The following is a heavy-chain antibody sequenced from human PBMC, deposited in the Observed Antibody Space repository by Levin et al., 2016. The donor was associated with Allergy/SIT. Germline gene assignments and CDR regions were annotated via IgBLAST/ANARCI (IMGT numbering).Heavy chain of an antibody. CDR2: INHSGST. V-gene: IGHV4-34*01. Sequence: WIRQPPGKGLEWIGEINHSGSTNYNPSLKSRVTISVDTSKNQFSLKLSSVTAADTAVYYCARVPVDSGYDVIDYWGQGTLVTVSS. D-gene: IGHD5-12*01. CDR3: ARVPVDSGYDVIDY. J-gene: IGHJ4*02.